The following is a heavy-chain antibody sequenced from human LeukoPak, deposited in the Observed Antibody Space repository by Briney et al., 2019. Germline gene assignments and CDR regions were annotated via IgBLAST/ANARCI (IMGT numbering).Heavy chain of an antibody. CDR1: GYTFTSYW. D-gene: IGHD3-22*01. V-gene: IGHV5-51*01. CDR2: IYPGDSDT. J-gene: IGHJ5*02. Sequence: LGESLKISCKGSGYTFTSYWIGWVRQMPGKGLEWMGIIYPGDSDTRYSPSFQGQVTISADKSIATAYLQWSSLKSSDSAMYYCASGLFYYDTSGYYHWGQGTLVTVSS. CDR3: ASGLFYYDTSGYYH.